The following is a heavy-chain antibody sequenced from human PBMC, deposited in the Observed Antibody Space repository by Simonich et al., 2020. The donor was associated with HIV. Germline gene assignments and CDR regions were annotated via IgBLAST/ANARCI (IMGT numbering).Heavy chain of an antibody. CDR3: ARDPYNFWSGSHFDY. CDR1: GFPFSSYE. Sequence: EVQLVESGGGLVQPGGSLRLSCAASGFPFSSYEINWVRQSPGKWLECGSFISSSGSTIYYADSVKGRFTIASDNXKNSLYLXXNSLRAEDXAVYYCARDPYNFWSGSHFDYWGQGTLVTVAS. V-gene: IGHV3-48*03. D-gene: IGHD3-3*01. J-gene: IGHJ4*02. CDR2: ISSSGSTI.